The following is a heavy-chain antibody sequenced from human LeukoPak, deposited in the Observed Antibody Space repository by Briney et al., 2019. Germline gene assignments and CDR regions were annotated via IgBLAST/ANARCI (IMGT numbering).Heavy chain of an antibody. Sequence: GGSLTLSRPASGFTFSNYGMSGVRQAPGRGLDGVSSISGSGDRTFYADSVTGRFSIYRDNSKNTLYLQMNNVRVEDTALYYCAKPGCSSINCYAPLNWGQGTMVTVSS. J-gene: IGHJ4*02. CDR1: GFTFSNYG. CDR2: ISGSGDRT. CDR3: AKPGCSSINCYAPLN. V-gene: IGHV3-23*01. D-gene: IGHD2-2*01.